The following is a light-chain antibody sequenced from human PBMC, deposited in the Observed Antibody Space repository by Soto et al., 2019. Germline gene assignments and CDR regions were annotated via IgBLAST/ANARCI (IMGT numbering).Light chain of an antibody. CDR3: QQSHNTPLT. CDR1: QRVGSY. J-gene: IGKJ1*01. CDR2: SAS. V-gene: IGKV1-39*01. Sequence: DIQMTQSPSSLSSSVGDRVTITCRASQRVGSYLNWYQQKPGKAPTLLIYSASELQSGVSSRFSGSGSGTDFPLTIRDLQPEDFAVYYCQQSHNTPLTFGQGNKVEI.